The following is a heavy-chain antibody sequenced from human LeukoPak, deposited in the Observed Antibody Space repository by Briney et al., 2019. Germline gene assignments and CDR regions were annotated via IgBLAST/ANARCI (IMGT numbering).Heavy chain of an antibody. J-gene: IGHJ4*02. CDR1: GGSISSSSYY. CDR3: TSPITIFGVVTKNY. Sequence: PSETLSLTCTASGGSISSSSYYWGWIRQPPGKGLEWIGSIYYSGSTYYNPSLKSRVTISVDTSKNQFSLKLSSVTAADTAVYYCTSPITIFGVVTKNYWGQGTLVTVSS. D-gene: IGHD3-3*01. V-gene: IGHV4-39*07. CDR2: IYYSGST.